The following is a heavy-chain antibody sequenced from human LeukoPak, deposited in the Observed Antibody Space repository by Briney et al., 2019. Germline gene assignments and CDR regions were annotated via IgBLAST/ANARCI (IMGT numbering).Heavy chain of an antibody. CDR1: GGTLSSYA. V-gene: IGHV1-69*13. Sequence: SVKVSCKASGGTLSSYAISWVRQAPGQGLEWMGGIIPIFGTANYAQKFQGRVTITADESTSTAYMELSSLRSEDTAVYYCASARTRFLEWLNDVWGQGTTVTVSS. D-gene: IGHD3-3*01. CDR2: IIPIFGTA. CDR3: ASARTRFLEWLNDV. J-gene: IGHJ6*02.